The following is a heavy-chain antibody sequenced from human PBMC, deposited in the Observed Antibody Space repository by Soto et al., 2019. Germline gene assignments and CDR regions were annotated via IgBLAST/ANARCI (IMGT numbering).Heavy chain of an antibody. V-gene: IGHV3-21*01. CDR2: ISSSSSYI. D-gene: IGHD3-22*01. CDR1: GFTFSSYS. J-gene: IGHJ4*02. Sequence: EVQLVESGGGLVKPGGSLRLSCAASGFTFSSYSMNWVRQAPGKGLEWVSSISSSSSYIYYADSVKGRFTISRDNAKNSQYLQMNSLRAEDTAVYYCASLSYYYDSSGLYWGQGTLVTVSS. CDR3: ASLSYYYDSSGLY.